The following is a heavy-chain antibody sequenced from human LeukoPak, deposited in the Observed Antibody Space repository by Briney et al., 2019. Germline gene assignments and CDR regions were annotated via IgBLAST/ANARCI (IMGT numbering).Heavy chain of an antibody. Sequence: GGSLRLSRGASGFTFSTHWMSWVRQAPGKGLEGVANINQDESQKYYVDSVKGRFTISRDNAKNSLYLQMNSLIAQDTAVYYCARDLIGYSAYWGQGTLVTVSS. J-gene: IGHJ4*02. CDR2: INQDESQK. V-gene: IGHV3-7*05. D-gene: IGHD1-26*01. CDR1: GFTFSTHW. CDR3: ARDLIGYSAY.